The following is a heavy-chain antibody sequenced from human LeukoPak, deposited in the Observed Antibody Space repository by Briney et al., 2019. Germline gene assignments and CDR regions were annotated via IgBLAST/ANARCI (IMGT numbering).Heavy chain of an antibody. CDR1: GFAFSSYS. V-gene: IGHV3-21*01. CDR3: ARDRQDIVVVPAAWVYYGMGV. D-gene: IGHD2-2*01. Sequence: GGSLRLSCAASGFAFSSYSMNWVRQAPGKGLEWVSSISSSSSYIYYADSVKGRFTISRDNAKNSLYLQMNSLRAEDTAVYYCARDRQDIVVVPAAWVYYGMGVWGQGTTVTVSS. CDR2: ISSSSSYI. J-gene: IGHJ6*02.